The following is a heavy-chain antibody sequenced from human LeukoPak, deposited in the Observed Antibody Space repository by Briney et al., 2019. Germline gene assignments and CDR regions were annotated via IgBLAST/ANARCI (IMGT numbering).Heavy chain of an antibody. CDR1: GYSFTSYW. Sequence: GESLKISCKGSGYSFTSYWIGWVRQMPGKGLEWMGIIYPGDSDTRYSPSFQGQVTISADKSISTAYLQWSSLKASGTAMYYCARGGIDCSGGSCYLVWFDPWGQGTLVTVSS. J-gene: IGHJ5*02. D-gene: IGHD2-15*01. CDR3: ARGGIDCSGGSCYLVWFDP. V-gene: IGHV5-51*01. CDR2: IYPGDSDT.